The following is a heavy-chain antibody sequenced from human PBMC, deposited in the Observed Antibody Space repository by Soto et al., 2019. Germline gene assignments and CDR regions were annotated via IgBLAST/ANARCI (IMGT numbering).Heavy chain of an antibody. Sequence: PGGSLRLSCAASGFTFSSYWMSWVRQAPGKGLEWVANIKQDGSEKYYVDSVKGRFTISRDNAKNSLYLQMNSLRAEDTAVYYCARAVDYGDPIHFDYWGQGTLVTVSS. D-gene: IGHD4-17*01. CDR2: IKQDGSEK. V-gene: IGHV3-7*01. CDR3: ARAVDYGDPIHFDY. CDR1: GFTFSSYW. J-gene: IGHJ4*02.